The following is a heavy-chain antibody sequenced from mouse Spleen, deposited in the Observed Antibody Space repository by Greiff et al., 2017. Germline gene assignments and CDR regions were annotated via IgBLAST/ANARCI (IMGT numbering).Heavy chain of an antibody. V-gene: IGHV1-59*01. CDR3: ARRYYGSEVFAY. CDR2: IDPSDSYT. J-gene: IGHJ3*01. Sequence: QVQLQQPGAELVRPGTSVKLSCKASGYTFTSYWMHWVKQRPGQGLEWIGVIDPSDSYTNYNQKFKGKATLTVDTSSSTAYMQLSSLTSEDSAVYYCARRYYGSEVFAYWGQGTLVTVSA. CDR1: GYTFTSYW. D-gene: IGHD1-1*01.